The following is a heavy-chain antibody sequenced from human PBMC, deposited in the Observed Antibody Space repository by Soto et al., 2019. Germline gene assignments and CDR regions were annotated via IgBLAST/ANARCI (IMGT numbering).Heavy chain of an antibody. CDR1: GFTFSSYT. J-gene: IGHJ4*02. CDR2: ISNSGSSI. CDR3: ARFEYQLPTLYFDY. V-gene: IGHV3-21*01. Sequence: GGSLRLSCAASGFTFSSYTMNWVRQAPGRGLEWVSSISNSGSSIYYADSVKGRFIISRDNAKNSLYLQMNSLRAEDTAVYYCARFEYQLPTLYFDYWGQGTPVTVSS. D-gene: IGHD2-2*01.